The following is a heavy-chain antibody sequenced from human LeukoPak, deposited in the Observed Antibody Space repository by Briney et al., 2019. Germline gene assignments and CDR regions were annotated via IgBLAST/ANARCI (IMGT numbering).Heavy chain of an antibody. CDR3: ARDLDGDYGAFAMDA. CDR1: GFTVSSNY. V-gene: IGHV3-66*02. Sequence: GGSLRLSCAASGFTVSSNYMSWVRQAPGKGLEWVSVIYSGGSTYYADSVKGRFTISRDNSKNTLYLQMNSLRAEDTAVYYCARDLDGDYGAFAMDAWGKGTTVTVSS. D-gene: IGHD4-17*01. J-gene: IGHJ6*04. CDR2: IYSGGST.